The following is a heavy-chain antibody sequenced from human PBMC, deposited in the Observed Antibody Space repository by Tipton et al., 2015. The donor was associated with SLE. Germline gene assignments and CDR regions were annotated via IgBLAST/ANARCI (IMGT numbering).Heavy chain of an antibody. Sequence: TLSLTCIVSGGSISSDTYYWSWLRQPAGKGLEWIGHIYTSGSTNYNPSLKSRVTISADTSKNQFSLKLSSVTAADTAVYYCAREKWDITPGTFDTWGRGAMVAVSS. CDR1: GGSISSDTYY. D-gene: IGHD1-26*01. V-gene: IGHV4-61*09. CDR2: IYTSGST. J-gene: IGHJ3*02. CDR3: AREKWDITPGTFDT.